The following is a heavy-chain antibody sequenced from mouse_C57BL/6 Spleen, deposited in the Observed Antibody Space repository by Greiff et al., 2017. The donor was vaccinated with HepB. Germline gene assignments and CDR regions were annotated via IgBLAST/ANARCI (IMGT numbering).Heavy chain of an antibody. Sequence: QVQLQQPGAELVMPGASVKLSCKASGYTFTSYWMHWVKQRPGQGLEWIGEIDPSDSYTNYNQKFKGKSTLTVDKSSSTAYMQLSSLTSEDSAVYFCACPITTVVPDYWGQGTTLTVSS. D-gene: IGHD1-1*01. J-gene: IGHJ2*01. CDR3: ACPITTVVPDY. CDR1: GYTFTSYW. CDR2: IDPSDSYT. V-gene: IGHV1-69*01.